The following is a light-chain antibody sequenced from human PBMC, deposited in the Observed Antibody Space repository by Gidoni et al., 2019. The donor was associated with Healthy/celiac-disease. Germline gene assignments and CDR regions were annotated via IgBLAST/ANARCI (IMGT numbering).Light chain of an antibody. V-gene: IGLV3-25*03. CDR1: ALPKQY. J-gene: IGLJ2*01. Sequence: SYELPQPPSLPVSPGQPARIPCSGDALPKQYAYWYQQKPGQAPVLGIYKDSERPSGISARFSGSSSGTTVTLTISGVQAEDEADYYCQSADSSGTYVVFGGGTKLTVL. CDR2: KDS. CDR3: QSADSSGTYVV.